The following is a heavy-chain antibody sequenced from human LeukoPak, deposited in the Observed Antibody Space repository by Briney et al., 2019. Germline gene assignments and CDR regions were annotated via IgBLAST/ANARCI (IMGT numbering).Heavy chain of an antibody. V-gene: IGHV3-30*02. J-gene: IGHJ4*02. CDR3: GKGNEIDY. D-gene: IGHD1-1*01. CDR2: IRHNASAT. CDR1: PFKFSSYG. Sequence: PAGSLRLSCAASPFKFSSYGRHWVRQAPGKGLKWLAFIRHNASATNCADSVRGRFTVTRDNSKNTLYLQMNSLRPKDTAVYYCGKGNEIDYWGPGTLVTVSS.